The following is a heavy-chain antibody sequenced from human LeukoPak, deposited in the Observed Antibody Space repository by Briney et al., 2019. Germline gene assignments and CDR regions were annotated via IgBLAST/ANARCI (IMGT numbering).Heavy chain of an antibody. CDR1: GGSISSSSYY. J-gene: IGHJ4*02. D-gene: IGHD3-22*01. CDR3: ARHVYYDGTVYHFDY. CDR2: IYYSGST. V-gene: IGHV4-39*01. Sequence: SETLSLTCTVSGGSISSSSYYWGWIRQPPGKGLEWIGSIYYSGSTYYNPSLKSRVTISVDTSKNQFSLKLSSVTAADTAVYYCARHVYYDGTVYHFDYWGQGTLVTVSS.